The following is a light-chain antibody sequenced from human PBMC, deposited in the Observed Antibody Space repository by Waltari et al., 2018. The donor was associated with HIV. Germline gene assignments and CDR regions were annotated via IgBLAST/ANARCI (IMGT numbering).Light chain of an antibody. J-gene: IGKJ2*01. CDR1: QSISNN. V-gene: IGKV3-15*01. CDR2: DAS. CDR3: QQYINWPPYT. Sequence: DIVMTQSPATLSVSPGERATLSCRASQSISNNLAWYQQKPGQAPRLLMYDASTRATGGPARFSGSGSVTEFTLTISSLQSEDFAVYYCQQYINWPPYTFGQGTKLEIK.